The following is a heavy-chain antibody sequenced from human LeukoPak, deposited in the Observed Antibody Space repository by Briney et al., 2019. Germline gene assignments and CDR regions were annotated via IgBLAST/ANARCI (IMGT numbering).Heavy chain of an antibody. D-gene: IGHD3-22*01. CDR1: GFTFSNYA. J-gene: IGHJ4*02. CDR3: AKRNYYDSSGYYYDY. CDR2: IGGGGVST. Sequence: PGGSLRLSCAASGFTFSNYAMSWVRQAPGKGLEWVSAIGGGGVSTFYADSVKGRFTISRDNSKNTLYLQMNSLRAEDTAVYYCAKRNYYDSSGYYYDYWGQGTLVTVSS. V-gene: IGHV3-23*01.